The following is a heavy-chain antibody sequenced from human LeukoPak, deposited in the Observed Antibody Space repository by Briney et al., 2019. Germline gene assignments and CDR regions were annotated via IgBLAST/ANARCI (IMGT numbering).Heavy chain of an antibody. CDR1: GFPFSTYW. CDR3: ASLAAAHPDH. CDR2: MNQGGSER. D-gene: IGHD6-6*01. J-gene: IGHJ4*02. V-gene: IGHV3-7*01. Sequence: PGGSLRLSCAASGFPFSTYWMSWVRQAPGKGLEWVANMNQGGSERNYVDSVKGRFTISRDNAKNSLYLQMNSVRAEDTAVYYCASLAAAHPDHWGQGTLVTVSS.